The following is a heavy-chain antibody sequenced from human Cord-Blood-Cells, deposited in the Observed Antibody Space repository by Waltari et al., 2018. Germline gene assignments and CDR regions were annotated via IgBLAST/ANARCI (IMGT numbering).Heavy chain of an antibody. D-gene: IGHD6-6*01. V-gene: IGHV1-2*06. J-gene: IGHJ4*02. CDR3: AIHLIAARPHYFDY. CDR1: GYTFTGYY. CDR2: INPNSGGT. Sequence: QVQLVQSGAEVKKPGASVKVSCKASGYTFTGYYIHWLRQDPGQGLEWMGRINPNSGGTNYAQKFQGRVTMTRDTSISTAYMELSRLRSDDTAVYYCAIHLIAARPHYFDYWGQGTLVTVSS.